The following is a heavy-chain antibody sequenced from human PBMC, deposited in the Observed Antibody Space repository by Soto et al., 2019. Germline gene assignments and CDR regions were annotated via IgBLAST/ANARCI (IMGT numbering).Heavy chain of an antibody. J-gene: IGHJ4*02. Sequence: QVQLVQSGAEVKKPGASVKVSCKASGYTVTNFGISWVRQAPGQGLEWMGWISAYNGNTNYAQNFQGRVTMTTDTSTSTADMELRSLRSDDTAVYYWARGGTPIDSWGQGTLVTVSS. D-gene: IGHD3-16*01. CDR2: ISAYNGNT. CDR1: GYTVTNFG. CDR3: ARGGTPIDS. V-gene: IGHV1-18*01.